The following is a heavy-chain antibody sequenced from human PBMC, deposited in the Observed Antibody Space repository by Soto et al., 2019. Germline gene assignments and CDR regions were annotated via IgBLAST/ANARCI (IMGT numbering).Heavy chain of an antibody. V-gene: IGHV3-7*03. CDR2: IKQDGSEK. CDR3: ARDISSGWSVFDY. D-gene: IGHD6-19*01. J-gene: IGHJ4*02. Sequence: GGSLRLSCAASGFTFSSYWMSWVRQAPGKGLEWVANIKQDGSEKYYVDSAKGRFTISRDNAKNSLYLQMNSLRAEDTAVYYCARDISSGWSVFDYWRQGTLVTVSS. CDR1: GFTFSSYW.